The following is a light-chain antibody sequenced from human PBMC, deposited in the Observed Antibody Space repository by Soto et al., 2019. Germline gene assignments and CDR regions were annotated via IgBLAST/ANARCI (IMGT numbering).Light chain of an antibody. CDR2: GVS. CDR1: QSVSSNY. J-gene: IGKJ1*01. CDR3: EQYGSSPRT. V-gene: IGKV3-20*01. Sequence: IVLTQFPATLSLSPGERATLSFSASQSVSSNYFAWYQQKPGQAPRLLIYGVSSRATGIPDRFSGSGSGTDFTLTISRLEPEDFAVYYCEQYGSSPRTFGQGTKVDIK.